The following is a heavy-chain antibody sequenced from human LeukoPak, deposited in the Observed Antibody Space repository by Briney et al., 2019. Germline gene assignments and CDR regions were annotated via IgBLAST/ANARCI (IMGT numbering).Heavy chain of an antibody. V-gene: IGHV3-21*01. J-gene: IGHJ4*02. CDR3: ARDRETPGTVIDY. Sequence: KSGGSLRLSCAASGFTFSSYSMNWVRQAPGKGLEWVSSISSSTYIYYADSLKGRFTISRDNAKNSLYLQMDSLRAEDTAVYYCARDRETPGTVIDYWGQGTLVTVSS. CDR2: ISSSTYI. D-gene: IGHD6-13*01. CDR1: GFTFSSYS.